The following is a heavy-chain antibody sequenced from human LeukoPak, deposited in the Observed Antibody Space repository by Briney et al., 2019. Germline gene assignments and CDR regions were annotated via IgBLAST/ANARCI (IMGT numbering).Heavy chain of an antibody. CDR2: FDPEDGET. J-gene: IGHJ4*02. D-gene: IGHD3-10*01. CDR1: GYTLTELS. Sequence: ASVKFSCKVSGYTLTELSMHWVRQAPGKGLEWMGGFDPEDGETIYAQKFQGRVTMTEDTSTDTAYMELSSLRSEDTAVYYCARDGTVRGKNGCFDNWGQGTLVTVSS. CDR3: ARDGTVRGKNGCFDN. V-gene: IGHV1-24*01.